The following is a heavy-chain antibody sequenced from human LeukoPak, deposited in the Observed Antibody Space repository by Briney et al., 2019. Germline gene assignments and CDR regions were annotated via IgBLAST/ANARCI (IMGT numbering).Heavy chain of an antibody. CDR1: GGSISSGGYY. CDR3: ARAPRIAAAGTAFDY. V-gene: IGHV4-31*03. Sequence: SQTLSLTCTVSGGSISSGGYYWSGIRQHPGKGLEWIGYIYYSGSTYYNPSLKSRVTISVDASKNQFSLKLSSVTAADTAVYYCARAPRIAAAGTAFDYWGQGTLVTVSS. CDR2: IYYSGST. J-gene: IGHJ4*02. D-gene: IGHD6-13*01.